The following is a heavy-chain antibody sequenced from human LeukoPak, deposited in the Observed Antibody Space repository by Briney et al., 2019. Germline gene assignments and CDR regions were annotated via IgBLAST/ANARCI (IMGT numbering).Heavy chain of an antibody. Sequence: GGSLRLSCAASGFTFSSYSMNWVRQAPGKGLEWVSYISSSSSTIYYADSVEGRFTISRDNAKNSLYLQMNSLRAEDTAVYYCARVVGAPIWGQGTLVTVSS. CDR2: ISSSSSTI. D-gene: IGHD1-26*01. J-gene: IGHJ4*02. CDR3: ARVVGAPI. V-gene: IGHV3-48*04. CDR1: GFTFSSYS.